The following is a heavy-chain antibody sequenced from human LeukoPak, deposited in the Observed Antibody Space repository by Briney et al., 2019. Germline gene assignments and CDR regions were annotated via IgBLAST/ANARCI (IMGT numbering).Heavy chain of an antibody. CDR2: IIPILGIA. V-gene: IGHV1-69*04. Sequence: GASVKVSCKASGGTFSSYAISWVRQAPGQGLEWMGRIIPILGIANYAQKFQGRVTITADKSTSTAYMELSSLGAEDTAVYYCAKNGGYGILTGYYPLFDYWGQGTLVTVSS. J-gene: IGHJ4*02. D-gene: IGHD3-9*01. CDR1: GGTFSSYA. CDR3: AKNGGYGILTGYYPLFDY.